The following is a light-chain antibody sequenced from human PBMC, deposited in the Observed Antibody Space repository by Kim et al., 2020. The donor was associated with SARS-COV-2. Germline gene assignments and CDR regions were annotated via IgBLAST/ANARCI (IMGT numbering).Light chain of an antibody. CDR1: SLRFYH. Sequence: SSELTQDPAVSVALGQTVRITCQGDSLRFYHASWYQQKPGQAPMLIVYDKNNRPSGIPDRFSGSTSGSTASLTITGAQAEDEADYYCGSRDSDNHLGLFG. V-gene: IGLV3-19*01. CDR2: DKN. J-gene: IGLJ2*01. CDR3: GSRDSDNHLGL.